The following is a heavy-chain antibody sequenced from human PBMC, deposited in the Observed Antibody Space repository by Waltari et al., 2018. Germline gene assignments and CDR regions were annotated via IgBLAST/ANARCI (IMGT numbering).Heavy chain of an antibody. V-gene: IGHV4-39*01. D-gene: IGHD3-16*01. CDR2: IYYNGAI. J-gene: IGHJ3*01. Sequence: WVRQPRGMGLGWTGTIYYNGAIYNNPSLKSRLTISVDTSKNQFSLKLSSVTAADTALYYCATYVGASVGTAAFDVWGQGTMVTVSS. CDR3: ATYVGASVGTAAFDV.